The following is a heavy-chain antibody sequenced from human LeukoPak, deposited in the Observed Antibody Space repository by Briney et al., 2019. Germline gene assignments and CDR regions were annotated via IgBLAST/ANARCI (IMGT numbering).Heavy chain of an antibody. CDR1: GYTFTGYY. J-gene: IGHJ4*02. CDR3: ARDFMLTTVTFERIPYDY. V-gene: IGHV1-2*02. Sequence: ASVKVSCKASGYTFTGYYMHWVRPAPGQGLEWMGWINPNSGGTNYAQKFQGRVTMTRDTSISTAYMELSRLRSDDTAVYYCARDFMLTTVTFERIPYDYWGQGTLVTVSS. CDR2: INPNSGGT. D-gene: IGHD4-11*01.